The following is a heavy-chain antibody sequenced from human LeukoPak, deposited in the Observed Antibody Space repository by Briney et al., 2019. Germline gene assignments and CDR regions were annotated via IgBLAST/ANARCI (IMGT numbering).Heavy chain of an antibody. V-gene: IGHV4-31*03. CDR1: GGSISSQSHH. D-gene: IGHD2-15*01. CDR2: IYYTGRT. CDR3: ARRGDSSVIHGFDI. Sequence: SETLSLTCTVSGGSISSQSHHWSWIHQHPGKGLEWIGYIYYTGRTYYNPSLNSRVTISIDTSKSQFSVMLTSVSAADTAVYYCARRGDSSVIHGFDIWGQGTMVTVSS. J-gene: IGHJ3*02.